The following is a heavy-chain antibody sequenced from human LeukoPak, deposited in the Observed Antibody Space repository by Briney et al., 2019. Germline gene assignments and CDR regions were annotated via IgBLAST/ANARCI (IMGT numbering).Heavy chain of an antibody. CDR2: IYSNGNT. V-gene: IGHV3-53*01. J-gene: IGHJ4*02. D-gene: IGHD6-13*01. Sequence: GGSLRLSCSASGFAVSDNYMSWVRRAPGKGLEWVSIIYSNGNTYYADSVKGRFTIPRDNSKNTLYLQMNSLRAEDTAVYYCARAFLGAAGFWDCWGQGTLVTVSS. CDR3: ARAFLGAAGFWDC. CDR1: GFAVSDNY.